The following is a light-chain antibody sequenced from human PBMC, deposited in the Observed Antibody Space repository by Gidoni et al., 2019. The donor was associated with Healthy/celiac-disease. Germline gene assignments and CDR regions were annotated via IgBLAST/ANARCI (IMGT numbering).Light chain of an antibody. CDR2: EVS. J-gene: IGKJ1*01. CDR3: MQGRHLPPT. V-gene: IGKV2-29*02. Sequence: DIVITHTPLSLSVTPGQPASISCKSSQSRMHIDGKTYLYWYLQKPGQSPQLLIYEVSIRFSGVPDRFSGSGSGTDFTLKISRVEAEDVGVYYCMQGRHLPPTFGQGTKVEIK. CDR1: QSRMHIDGKTY.